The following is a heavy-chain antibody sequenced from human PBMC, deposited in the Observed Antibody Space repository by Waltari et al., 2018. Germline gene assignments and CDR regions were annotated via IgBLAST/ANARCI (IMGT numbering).Heavy chain of an antibody. J-gene: IGHJ4*02. V-gene: IGHV1-3*01. CDR2: TNAGYGKT. Sequence: QVQLVQSGAEVKKPGASVKGSCKASGYTFTSSAMHWVRQAPGQRLGWMGWTNAGYGKTKYSQKFQCGVTIAWDSPASIAYMEISSLSSEDTSVYYCARLSGYSGDYWRQGSLVTVPS. CDR1: GYTFTSSA. D-gene: IGHD5-12*01. CDR3: ARLSGYSGDY.